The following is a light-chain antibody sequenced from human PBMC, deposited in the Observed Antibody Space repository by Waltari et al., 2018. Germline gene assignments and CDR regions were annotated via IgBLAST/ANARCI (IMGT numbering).Light chain of an antibody. Sequence: EIVMTQSPATLSASPGQRATIPCRASQSINSNLAWYQHKPGQAPRLLIYAASTRATGIPARFSGSGSGTEFTLTISSLQSEDFAVYYCQQYDNWPPLTFGGGTKVDIK. V-gene: IGKV3-15*01. J-gene: IGKJ4*01. CDR3: QQYDNWPPLT. CDR1: QSINSN. CDR2: AAS.